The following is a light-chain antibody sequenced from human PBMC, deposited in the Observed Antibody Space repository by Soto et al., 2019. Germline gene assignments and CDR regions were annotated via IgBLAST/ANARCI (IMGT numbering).Light chain of an antibody. CDR2: KAS. Sequence: DIQMTQTPSTLSASVGDRVTITCRASQSISNWLAWYQQRPGKAPKLLIYKASNLESGVPSRFSSSGSGTEFTLIISSLQPDDFATYYCQQYTSYSWTFGQGTKVDTK. CDR1: QSISNW. CDR3: QQYTSYSWT. V-gene: IGKV1-5*03. J-gene: IGKJ1*01.